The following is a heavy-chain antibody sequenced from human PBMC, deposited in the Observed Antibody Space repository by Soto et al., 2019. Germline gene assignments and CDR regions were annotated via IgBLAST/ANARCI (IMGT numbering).Heavy chain of an antibody. CDR1: GGSVSSGSYY. Sequence: SETLSLTCTVSGGSVSSGSYYWSWIRQPPGKGLEWIGYIYYSGSTNYNPSLKSRVTISVDTSKDQFSLKLSSVTAADTAVYYCARDSGGNWFDPWGQGTLVTVSS. J-gene: IGHJ5*02. V-gene: IGHV4-61*01. CDR3: ARDSGGNWFDP. D-gene: IGHD2-15*01. CDR2: IYYSGST.